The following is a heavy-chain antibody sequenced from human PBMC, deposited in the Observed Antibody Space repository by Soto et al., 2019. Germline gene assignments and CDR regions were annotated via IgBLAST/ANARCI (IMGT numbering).Heavy chain of an antibody. CDR3: ARSEDTVLDN. Sequence: QVQLQESGPGLMKPSGTLSLTCTVSRGSMSSSNWWNWVRQPPGKGLEWIGEAHHSGRTNYTPSLNSRVTISVDKSKHHFSLKLSSVTAADTAVYYCARSEDTVLDNWGQGTLVTVSS. V-gene: IGHV4-4*02. D-gene: IGHD4-17*01. CDR1: RGSMSSSNW. J-gene: IGHJ4*02. CDR2: AHHSGRT.